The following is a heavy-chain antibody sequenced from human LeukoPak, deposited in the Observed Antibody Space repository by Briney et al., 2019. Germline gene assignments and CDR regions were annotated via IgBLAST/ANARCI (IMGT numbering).Heavy chain of an antibody. D-gene: IGHD3-22*01. Sequence: ASVKVSCKVSGYTLTELSMQWVRQAPGKGLEWMGGFDPEDGETIYAQKFQGRVTMTEDTSTDTAYMELSSLRSEDTAVYYCATGLGYYDSSGSPRDYWGQGTLVTVSS. CDR3: ATGLGYYDSSGSPRDY. V-gene: IGHV1-24*01. CDR1: GYTLTELS. CDR2: FDPEDGET. J-gene: IGHJ4*02.